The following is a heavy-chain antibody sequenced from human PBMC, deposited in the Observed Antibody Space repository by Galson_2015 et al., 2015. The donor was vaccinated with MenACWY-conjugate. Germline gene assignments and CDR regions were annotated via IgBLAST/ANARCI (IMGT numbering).Heavy chain of an antibody. CDR2: INPGGSST. J-gene: IGHJ4*02. CDR1: GFIFNTYW. D-gene: IGHD1-26*01. Sequence: SLRLSCAASGFIFNTYWMHWVRHAPGKGLVWISRINPGGSSTTYADSVKDRFTISRDNAKNTLYLQMNSLRPEDTAVFDCAKTRGASFYFDSWGQGTLVTVSS. V-gene: IGHV3-74*01. CDR3: AKTRGASFYFDS.